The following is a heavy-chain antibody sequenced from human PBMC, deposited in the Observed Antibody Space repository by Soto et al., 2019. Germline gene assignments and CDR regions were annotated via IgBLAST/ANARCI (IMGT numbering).Heavy chain of an antibody. D-gene: IGHD3-10*01. CDR3: ATSYGSGYRALDY. CDR2: VNPILSMS. J-gene: IGHJ4*02. V-gene: IGHV1-69*04. CDR1: GDTFSFYS. Sequence: QVQLVQSGAEVKRPGSSVKVSCKASGDTFSFYSINWVRQAPGLGLEWMGRVNPILSMSNYAQSFEGRVTMTADKCTSRAYMELSGLTSEDTAMYYCATSYGSGYRALDYWGQGALVTVSS.